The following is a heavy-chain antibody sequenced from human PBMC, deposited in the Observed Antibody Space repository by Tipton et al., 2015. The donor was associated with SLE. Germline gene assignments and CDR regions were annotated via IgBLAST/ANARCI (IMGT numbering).Heavy chain of an antibody. CDR1: GGSISSHY. CDR3: AGTSSSGWYVIDY. J-gene: IGHJ4*02. CDR2: MYHSGST. V-gene: IGHV4-59*11. D-gene: IGHD6-19*01. Sequence: TLSLTCTVSGGSISSHYWSWIRQPPGKGLEWIGYMYHSGSTKYNPSLKSRVTISLDTSKNQVSLKLTSVTAADTAVYYCAGTSSSGWYVIDYWGQGTLVTVSS.